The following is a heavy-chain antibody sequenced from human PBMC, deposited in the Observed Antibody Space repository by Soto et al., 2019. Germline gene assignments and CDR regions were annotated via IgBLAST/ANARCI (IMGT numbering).Heavy chain of an antibody. J-gene: IGHJ4*02. V-gene: IGHV3-30*18. CDR2: ISYDGSNK. CDR3: AKETPSRRPYYDNTGYYYSDS. CDR1: VFTLTIYG. Sequence: QPVGSLRLSCAASVFTLTIYGMNCVRHSPGQWLEWVAVISYDGSNKYYADSVKGRFTISRDISKNTLYLQMNSLRAEDTAVYYCAKETPSRRPYYDNTGYYYSDSWGQGTLVTVSS. D-gene: IGHD3-22*01.